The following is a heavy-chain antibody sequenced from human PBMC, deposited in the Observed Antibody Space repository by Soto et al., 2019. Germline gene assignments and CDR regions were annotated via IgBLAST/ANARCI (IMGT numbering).Heavy chain of an antibody. CDR2: IYYSGST. V-gene: IGHV4-39*01. CDR1: GGSISSSSYY. Sequence: SETLSLTCTVSGGSISSSSYYWGWIRQPPGKGLEWIGSIYYSGSTYYNPSLKSRVTISVDTSKNQFSLKLSSVTAADTAVYYCAGWDAFDIWGQGTMVTVSS. CDR3: AGWDAFDI. J-gene: IGHJ3*02.